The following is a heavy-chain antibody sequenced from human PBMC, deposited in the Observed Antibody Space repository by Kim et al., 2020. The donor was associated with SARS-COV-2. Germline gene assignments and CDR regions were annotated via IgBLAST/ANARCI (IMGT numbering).Heavy chain of an antibody. CDR1: GFTFSRSS. CDR2: ISYVGSNK. Sequence: GGSLRLSCAASGFTFSRSSMHWVRQAPGKGLEWVALISYVGSNKYYAVSVRGRFTLSRENSKNTVYFQMNSLRAEDTAVYYCAKDSGYDSAHNFCHWGQGTLVTVSS. CDR3: AKDSGYDSAHNFCH. V-gene: IGHV3-30*04. D-gene: IGHD5-12*01. J-gene: IGHJ4*02.